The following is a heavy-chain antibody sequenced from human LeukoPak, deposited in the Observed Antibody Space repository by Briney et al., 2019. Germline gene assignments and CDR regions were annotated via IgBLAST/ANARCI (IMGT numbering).Heavy chain of an antibody. V-gene: IGHV1-46*01. D-gene: IGHD4-23*01. CDR3: ATAERGVVTPQLQYHYYMDV. J-gene: IGHJ6*03. CDR1: GYTFTSYY. Sequence: ASVKVSCKASGYTFTSYYMHWVRQAPGQGLEWMGIINPSGGSTSYAQKFQGRVTMIRDMSTSTVYMELSSLRSEDTAVYYCATAERGVVTPQLQYHYYMDVWGKGTTVTVSS. CDR2: INPSGGST.